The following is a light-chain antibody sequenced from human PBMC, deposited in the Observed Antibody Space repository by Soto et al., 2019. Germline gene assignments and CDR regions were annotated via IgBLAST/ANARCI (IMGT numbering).Light chain of an antibody. Sequence: EIVLTQSPGTLSLSPGERATLSCRASQSVAKNYLAWYQQKPGQAPRLLIYGPSSRATGTPDRFSGSGSGTGFTLTISRLEPEDFAVYYCHQYASSPQTFGQGTKVEIK. CDR3: HQYASSPQT. J-gene: IGKJ1*01. CDR2: GPS. V-gene: IGKV3-20*01. CDR1: QSVAKNY.